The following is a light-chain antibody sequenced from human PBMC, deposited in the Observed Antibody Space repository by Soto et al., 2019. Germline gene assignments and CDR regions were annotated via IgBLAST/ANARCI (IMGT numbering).Light chain of an antibody. V-gene: IGLV1-40*01. J-gene: IGLJ2*01. CDR3: QSYDSSLSLVV. Sequence: QSVLTQPPSVSGAPGQRVTISCTGSSSNIGAGYDVHWYQQLPGTAPKLLIYGNSNRPSGVPDRFSGSKSGTSASLAITGVQAEDEADYYCQSYDSSLSLVVFGGGTQLTVL. CDR2: GNS. CDR1: SSNIGAGYD.